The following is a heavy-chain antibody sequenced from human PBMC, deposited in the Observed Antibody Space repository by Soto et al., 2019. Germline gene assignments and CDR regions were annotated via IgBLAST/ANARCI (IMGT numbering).Heavy chain of an antibody. Sequence: VQLVESGGVLAQPGGSLRLSCGASGFTFSNYHMNWVRQAPGKGLEWIAYITSSSGHTQYADSVKGRFTISRDNAKNSLFLQMNSLRDEDTAVYFCARERPGIPFDYWGQGTLVTVSS. V-gene: IGHV3-48*02. D-gene: IGHD1-26*01. CDR3: ARERPGIPFDY. J-gene: IGHJ4*02. CDR1: GFTFSNYH. CDR2: ITSSSGHT.